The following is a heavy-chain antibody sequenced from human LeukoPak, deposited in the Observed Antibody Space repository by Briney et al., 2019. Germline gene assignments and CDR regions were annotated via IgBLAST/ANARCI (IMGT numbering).Heavy chain of an antibody. D-gene: IGHD5-18*01. CDR3: ARDRWDTAMAPTDAFDI. Sequence: PSQTLSLTCTVSGGSISSGGYYWSWIRQPPGKGLEWIGYIYHSGSTYYNPSLKSRVTISVDTSKNQFSLKLSSVTAADTAVYYCARDRWDTAMAPTDAFDIWGQGTMVTVSS. CDR1: GGSISSGGYY. J-gene: IGHJ3*02. CDR2: IYHSGST. V-gene: IGHV4-30-2*01.